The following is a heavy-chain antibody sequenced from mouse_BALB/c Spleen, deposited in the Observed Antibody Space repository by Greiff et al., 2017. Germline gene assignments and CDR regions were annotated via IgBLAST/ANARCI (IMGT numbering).Heavy chain of an antibody. D-gene: IGHD1-1*02. CDR1: GFTFSDYY. J-gene: IGHJ3*01. V-gene: IGHV5-4*02. CDR3: IYGPFAY. Sequence: EVKLMESGGGLVKPGGSLKLSCAASGFTFSDYYMYWVRQTPEKRLAWVATISDGGSYTYYPDSVKGRFTISRDNAKNNLYLQMSSLKSEDTAMYYCIYGPFAYWGQGTLVTVSA. CDR2: ISDGGSYT.